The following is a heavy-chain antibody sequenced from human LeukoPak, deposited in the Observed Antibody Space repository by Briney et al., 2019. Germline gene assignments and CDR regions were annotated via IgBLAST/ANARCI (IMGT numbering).Heavy chain of an antibody. Sequence: SETLSLTCTVSGGSISSYYWGWIRQPPGKGLEWIGYIYYSGSTNYNPSLKSRATISVDTSKNQFSLKLSSVTAADTAVYYCARDSGHAFDIWGQGTMVTVSS. J-gene: IGHJ3*02. CDR2: IYYSGST. V-gene: IGHV4-59*01. D-gene: IGHD5-12*01. CDR1: GGSISSYY. CDR3: ARDSGHAFDI.